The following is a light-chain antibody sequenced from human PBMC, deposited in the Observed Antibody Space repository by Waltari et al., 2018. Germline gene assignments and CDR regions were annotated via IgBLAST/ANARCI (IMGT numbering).Light chain of an antibody. Sequence: NFMLTQPLSVSESPGKTVTISCTRSSGSIATNYVQWYQQRPGSSPTAVIYEDNQRPSGVPGRCSGSIDSSSNSASLTISGLKAEDEADYYCQSYDNRNHWVFGGGTKLTVL. CDR1: SGSIATNY. CDR2: EDN. J-gene: IGLJ3*02. V-gene: IGLV6-57*01. CDR3: QSYDNRNHWV.